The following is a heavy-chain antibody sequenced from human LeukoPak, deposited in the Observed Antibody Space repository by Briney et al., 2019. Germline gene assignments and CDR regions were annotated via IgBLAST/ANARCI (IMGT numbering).Heavy chain of an antibody. CDR2: ISGSGGST. Sequence: GGSLRLSCAASGFTFSSYGMSWVRQAPGKGLEWVSAISGSGGSTYYADSVKGRFTISRDNSKNTLYLQMNSLRAEDTAVYYCAKRRERAYGSGNNWFDPWGQGTLVTVSS. V-gene: IGHV3-23*01. CDR1: GFTFSSYG. D-gene: IGHD3-10*01. CDR3: AKRRERAYGSGNNWFDP. J-gene: IGHJ5*02.